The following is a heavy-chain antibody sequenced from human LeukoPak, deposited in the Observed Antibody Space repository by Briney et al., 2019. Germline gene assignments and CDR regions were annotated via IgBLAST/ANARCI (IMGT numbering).Heavy chain of an antibody. CDR3: ARYGSSSYTLDY. J-gene: IGHJ4*02. CDR2: IYYSGST. CDR1: GGSISSHY. Sequence: SETLSLTCTVSGGSISSHYWSWIRQHPGKGLEWIGYIYYSGSTYYNPSLKSRVTISVDTSKNQFSLKLSSVTAADTAVYYCARYGSSSYTLDYWGQGTLVTVSS. D-gene: IGHD6-6*01. V-gene: IGHV4-59*06.